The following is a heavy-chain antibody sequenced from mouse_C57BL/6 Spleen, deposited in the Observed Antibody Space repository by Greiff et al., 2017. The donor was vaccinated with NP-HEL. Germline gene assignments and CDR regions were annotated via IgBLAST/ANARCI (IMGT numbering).Heavy chain of an antibody. V-gene: IGHV5-6*01. CDR3: ARIPSATGYFDY. Sequence: EVQLQESGGDLVKPGGSLKLSCAASGFTFSSYGMSWVRQTPDKRLEWVATISSGGSYTYYPDSVKGRFTISRDNAKNTLYLQMSSLKSEDTAMYYCARIPSATGYFDYWGQGTTLTVSS. J-gene: IGHJ2*01. D-gene: IGHD1-1*01. CDR2: ISSGGSYT. CDR1: GFTFSSYG.